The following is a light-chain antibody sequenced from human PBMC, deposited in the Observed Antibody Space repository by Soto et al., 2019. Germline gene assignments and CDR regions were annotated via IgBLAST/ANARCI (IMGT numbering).Light chain of an antibody. V-gene: IGKV1-39*01. CDR1: QSISNY. J-gene: IGKJ1*01. CDR3: QQTYSAPRWT. CDR2: AAS. Sequence: DIQMTQSPPSLSASVGDRVIITCRASQSISNYLNWYQQKTGKAPTVLVYAASNLQHGVPSRFTGSGSGTDFTLTITTLQPEDSATYYCQQTYSAPRWTFGQGTKVEIK.